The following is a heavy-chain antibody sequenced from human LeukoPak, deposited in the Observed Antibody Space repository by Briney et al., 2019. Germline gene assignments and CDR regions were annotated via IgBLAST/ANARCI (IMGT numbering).Heavy chain of an antibody. J-gene: IGHJ4*02. D-gene: IGHD6-13*01. V-gene: IGHV3-23*01. CDR2: ISSSGGST. Sequence: GGSLRLSCAASGFSFSSYAMSWVRQAPGEGLEWVSTISSSGGSTYSADSVKGRFTISRDNSKSTLYLQMNSLRAEDTAVYYCAKATFASSWNLYFDYWGQGTLVTVSS. CDR3: AKATFASSWNLYFDY. CDR1: GFSFSSYA.